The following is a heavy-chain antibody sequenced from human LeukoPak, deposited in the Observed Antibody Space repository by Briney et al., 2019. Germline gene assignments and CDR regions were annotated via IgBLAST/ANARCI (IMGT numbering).Heavy chain of an antibody. D-gene: IGHD6-13*01. V-gene: IGHV4-39*01. CDR3: ARPPGIAAAWFDP. CDR1: GGSVSSSSYN. CDR2: IDYSGST. J-gene: IGHJ5*02. Sequence: SETLSPTCTVSGGSVSSSSYNWGWIRQPPGKGLEWIGSIDYSGSTYYNPSLKSRVTISVDTSKNQFSLKLSSVTAADTAVYYCARPPGIAAAWFDPWGQGTLVTVSS.